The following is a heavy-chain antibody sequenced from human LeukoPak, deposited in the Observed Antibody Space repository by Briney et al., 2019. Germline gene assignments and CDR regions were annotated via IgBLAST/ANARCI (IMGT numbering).Heavy chain of an antibody. D-gene: IGHD3-3*01. Sequence: ASVKVSCKTSGYTFAIYDINWVRQAPGQGLEWMGWMNPNSGNTDYAQKFQGGVTITRDTAITTAYMELSSLRSDDTAVYYCARGGDDFWTTFYFDYWGQGTLVTVSS. J-gene: IGHJ4*02. CDR3: ARGGDDFWTTFYFDY. CDR1: GYTFAIYD. CDR2: MNPNSGNT. V-gene: IGHV1-8*03.